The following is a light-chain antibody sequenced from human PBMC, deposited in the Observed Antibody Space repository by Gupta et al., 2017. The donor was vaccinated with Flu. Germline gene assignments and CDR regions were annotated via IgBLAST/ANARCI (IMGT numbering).Light chain of an antibody. J-gene: IGLJ1*01. CDR2: EVT. CDR3: SSYTDANTWV. Sequence: QSALTPPASVSGSPGQSITISCSGTHSDVGGYHFVTWYQHPPGRAPKLLIYEVTKRPFESAARFSASKAGNTASLTISALQPEDEADYFCSSYTDANTWVFGSGSRVTVL. CDR1: HSDVGGYHF. V-gene: IGLV2-14*01.